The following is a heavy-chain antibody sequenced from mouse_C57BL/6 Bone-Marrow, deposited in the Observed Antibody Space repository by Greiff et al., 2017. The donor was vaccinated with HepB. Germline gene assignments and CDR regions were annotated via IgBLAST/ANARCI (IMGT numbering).Heavy chain of an antibody. D-gene: IGHD2-5*01. Sequence: QVHVKQPGAELVKPGASVKLSCKASGYTFTSYWMHWVKQRPGQGLEWIGMIHPNSGSTNYNEKFKSKATLTVDKSSSTAYMQLSSLTSEDSAVYYCARESNYPSFDYWGQGTTLTVSS. CDR3: ARESNYPSFDY. CDR1: GYTFTSYW. J-gene: IGHJ2*01. V-gene: IGHV1-64*01. CDR2: IHPNSGST.